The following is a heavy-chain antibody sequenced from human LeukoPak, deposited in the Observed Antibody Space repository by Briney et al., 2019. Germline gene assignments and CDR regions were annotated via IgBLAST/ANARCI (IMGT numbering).Heavy chain of an antibody. CDR2: ISSSGSTI. CDR1: GFTFSSYE. Sequence: GGSLSLSCAASGFTFSSYEMNWVRQAPGKGLEWVSYISSSGSTIYYADSVKGRFTISRDNAKNSLYLQMNSLRAEDTAVYYCAPQQYYYGSGSWSWFDPWGQGTLVTVSS. CDR3: APQQYYYGSGSWSWFDP. D-gene: IGHD3-10*01. J-gene: IGHJ5*02. V-gene: IGHV3-48*03.